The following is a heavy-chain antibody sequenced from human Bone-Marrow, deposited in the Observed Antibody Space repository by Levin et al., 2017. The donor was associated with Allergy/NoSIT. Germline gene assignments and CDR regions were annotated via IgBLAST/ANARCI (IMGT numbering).Heavy chain of an antibody. D-gene: IGHD1-26*01. J-gene: IGHJ4*02. Sequence: GGSLRLSCAASGFTFSSYAMSWVRQAPGKGLEWVSAISGSGGSTYYADSVKGRFTISRDNSKNTLYLQMNSLRAEDTAVYYCANPSMGKWELPDGFDYWGQGTLVTVAA. CDR2: ISGSGGST. V-gene: IGHV3-23*01. CDR1: GFTFSSYA. CDR3: ANPSMGKWELPDGFDY.